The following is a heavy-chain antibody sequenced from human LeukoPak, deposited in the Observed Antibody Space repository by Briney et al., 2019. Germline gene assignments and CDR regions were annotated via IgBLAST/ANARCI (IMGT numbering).Heavy chain of an antibody. CDR3: ARLREVPRDRPGYGSGLDY. V-gene: IGHV4-61*01. J-gene: IGHJ4*02. CDR1: GGSVSSGSYY. Sequence: SETLSLTCTVSGGSVSSGSYYWSWIRPPPGQGLEGIGYIYYSGSTNYNPSLKSRVTISVDTSKNQFSLKLSSVTAADTAVYYCARLREVPRDRPGYGSGLDYWGQGTLVTVSS. D-gene: IGHD3-10*01. CDR2: IYYSGST.